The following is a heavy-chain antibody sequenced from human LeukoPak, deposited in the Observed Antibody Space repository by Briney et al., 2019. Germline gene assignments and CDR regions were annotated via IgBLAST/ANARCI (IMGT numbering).Heavy chain of an antibody. Sequence: GGSLRLSCSVSGFTLSDYGIHWVRQAPGKGLEWVTIIASDGTIKYADSVKGRFTVSSDRSRTTVYLQMNSLRAEDTAVYYCAKVLAYYFDYWGQGTLVTVSS. J-gene: IGHJ4*02. V-gene: IGHV3-30*02. CDR2: IASDGTIK. CDR1: GFTLSDYG. CDR3: AKVLAYYFDY.